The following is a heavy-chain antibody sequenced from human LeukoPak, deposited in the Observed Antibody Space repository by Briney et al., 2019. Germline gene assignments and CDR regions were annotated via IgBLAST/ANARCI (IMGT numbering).Heavy chain of an antibody. J-gene: IGHJ4*02. Sequence: SETLSLTCAVSGGSISSGDYYWSWIRQPPGKGLEWIGYIYNSGSTYYNPSLKSRVTISVDTSENQFSLKLSSVTAADTAVYYCARVTGGSGSYYSPLHYYFDYWGQGTLVTVSS. CDR3: ARVTGGSGSYYSPLHYYFDY. V-gene: IGHV4-30-4*01. D-gene: IGHD3-10*01. CDR2: IYNSGST. CDR1: GGSISSGDYY.